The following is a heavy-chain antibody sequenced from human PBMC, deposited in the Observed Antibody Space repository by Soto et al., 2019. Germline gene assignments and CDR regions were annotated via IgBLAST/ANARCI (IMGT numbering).Heavy chain of an antibody. V-gene: IGHV3-9*01. CDR3: ANLPLSGSGFDC. CDR1: GFTFDDYA. Sequence: EAQLVESGGGLVQPGRSLRLSCVASGFTFDDYAIHWVRQAPGKGLEWVSGISWNGAATGYADSVKGRFTISRDNAKNSLYLQMSSLRAGDTAIYYCANLPLSGSGFDCWGQGTLVTVSS. D-gene: IGHD3-10*01. CDR2: ISWNGAAT. J-gene: IGHJ4*02.